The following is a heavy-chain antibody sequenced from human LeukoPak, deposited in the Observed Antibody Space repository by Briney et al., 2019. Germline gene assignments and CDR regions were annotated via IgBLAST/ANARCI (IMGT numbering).Heavy chain of an antibody. CDR1: GFTFSSYA. CDR3: ARDGDYYSSGSYFSGTDY. J-gene: IGHJ4*02. Sequence: GGSLRLSCAASGFTFSSYAMHWVRQAPCKGLEWVAVISYDGSNKYYADSVKGRFTISRDNSKNTLYLQMNSLRAEDTAVYYCARDGDYYSSGSYFSGTDYWGQGTLVTVSS. D-gene: IGHD3-10*01. V-gene: IGHV3-30-3*01. CDR2: ISYDGSNK.